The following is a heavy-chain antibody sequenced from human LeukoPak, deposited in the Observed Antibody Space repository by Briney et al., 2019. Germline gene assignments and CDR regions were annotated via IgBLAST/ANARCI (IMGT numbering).Heavy chain of an antibody. J-gene: IGHJ4*02. V-gene: IGHV3-21*01. CDR2: ISSSSSYI. CDR3: ARDDSHDILTGYYIFDY. CDR1: GFTFSSYS. D-gene: IGHD3-9*01. Sequence: GGSLRLSCAASGFTFSSYSMNWVRQAPGKGLEWVSSISSSSSYIYYADSVKGRFTISRDNAKNSLYLQMNSLRAEDTALYYCARDDSHDILTGYYIFDYWGQGTLVTVSS.